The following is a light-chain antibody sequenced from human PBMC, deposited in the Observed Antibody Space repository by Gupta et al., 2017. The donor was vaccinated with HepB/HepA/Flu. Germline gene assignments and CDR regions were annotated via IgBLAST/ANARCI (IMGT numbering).Light chain of an antibody. Sequence: EIVLTQSPGTLSLSPGERATLSCRPSQSVSGSLAWYQQKPGPAPRLLIYDAPSRATGIPNMITGRWSGTYTLIIITRVAPEDVALYCCQPLDYPRTFGRGTRVEIK. CDR2: DAP. J-gene: IGKJ4*01. CDR1: QSVSGS. V-gene: IGKV3-20*01. CDR3: QPLDYPRT.